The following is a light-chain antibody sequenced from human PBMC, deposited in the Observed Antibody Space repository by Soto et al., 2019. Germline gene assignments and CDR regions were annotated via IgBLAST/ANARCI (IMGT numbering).Light chain of an antibody. J-gene: IGKJ1*01. CDR1: ETVATN. CDR3: QQYFECPPMT. Sequence: ELVLTPSPATLPVSPGHTATLSCRASETVATNLAWYQQKPGQAPRLLISGASTRAAGISDRFRGSGSGTEFTLTISSLRSEDSAIYYCQQYFECPPMTFGQGTKVDIK. CDR2: GAS. V-gene: IGKV3-15*01.